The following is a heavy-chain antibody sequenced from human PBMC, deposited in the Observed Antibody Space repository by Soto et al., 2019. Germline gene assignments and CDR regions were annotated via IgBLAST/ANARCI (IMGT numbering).Heavy chain of an antibody. Sequence: GASMKVSCKASGDTFSSRYTISWVRLAPGQGLEWMGGITPILDTTHYAQKFQDRVTITADESTNIAYMELSSLRSDDTAVYYCAKTPPRTTATAYYFDYWGPGTLVTVSS. CDR1: GDTFSSRYT. D-gene: IGHD4-17*01. CDR3: AKTPPRTTATAYYFDY. J-gene: IGHJ4*02. CDR2: ITPILDTT. V-gene: IGHV1-69*13.